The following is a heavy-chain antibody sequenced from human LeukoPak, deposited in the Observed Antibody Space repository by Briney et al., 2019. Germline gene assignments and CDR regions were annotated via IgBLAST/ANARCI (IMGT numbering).Heavy chain of an antibody. CDR1: GGSINNYY. V-gene: IGHV4-4*07. Sequence: SETLSLTCTVSGGSINNYYWSWIRQPAGKGLEWIGRIYTRGSTNYNPSLKSRVTMSVDTSKNQFSLKLSSVTAADTAVYYCARGRYCSADICSGGDAFISGAKGQWSPSLQ. CDR2: IYTRGST. CDR3: ARGRYCSADICSGGDAFIS. D-gene: IGHD2-15*01. J-gene: IGHJ3*02.